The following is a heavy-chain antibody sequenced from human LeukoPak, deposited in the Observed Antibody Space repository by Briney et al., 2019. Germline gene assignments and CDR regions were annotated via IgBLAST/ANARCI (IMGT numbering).Heavy chain of an antibody. J-gene: IGHJ4*02. CDR1: GFTFSTFA. V-gene: IGHV3-7*01. D-gene: IGHD3-10*01. CDR2: INQDGTEK. Sequence: GGSLRLSCAASGFTFSTFAMIWVRQLPGKGLEWVANINQDGTEKYYVDSVKGRFTISRDNAKNSLDLQMNSLRVEDTGIYYCVKVAKYYYGSETYYFFEHWGQGTPVTASS. CDR3: VKVAKYYYGSETYYFFEH.